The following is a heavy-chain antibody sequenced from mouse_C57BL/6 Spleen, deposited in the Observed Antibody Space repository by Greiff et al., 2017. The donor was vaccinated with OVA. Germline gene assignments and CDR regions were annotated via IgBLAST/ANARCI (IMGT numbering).Heavy chain of an antibody. CDR3: ARHGSSYDWYFDV. Sequence: QVQLQQSGAELVRPGTSVKVSCKASGYAFTNYLIEWVKQRPGQGLEWIGVINPGSGGTNYNEKFKGKATLTADKSSSTAYMQLSSLTSEDSAVYFCARHGSSYDWYFDVWGTGTTVTVSS. J-gene: IGHJ1*03. D-gene: IGHD1-1*01. CDR1: GYAFTNYL. CDR2: INPGSGGT. V-gene: IGHV1-54*01.